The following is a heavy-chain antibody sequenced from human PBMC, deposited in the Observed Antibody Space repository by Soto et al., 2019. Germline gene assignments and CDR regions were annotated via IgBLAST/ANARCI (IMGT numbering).Heavy chain of an antibody. CDR1: GGSISSSSYY. CDR3: ARHGGEQQLVLYYYYGMDV. D-gene: IGHD6-13*01. Sequence: PSETLSLTCTVSGGSISSSSYYWGWIRQPPGKGLEWIGCIYYSGSTYYTPSLKSRVTISVDTSKNQFSLKLSSVTAADTAVYYCARHGGEQQLVLYYYYGMDVWGQGTTVTVSS. CDR2: IYYSGST. V-gene: IGHV4-39*01. J-gene: IGHJ6*02.